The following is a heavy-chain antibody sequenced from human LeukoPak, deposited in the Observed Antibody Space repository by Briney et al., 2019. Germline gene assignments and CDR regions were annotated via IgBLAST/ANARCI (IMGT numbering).Heavy chain of an antibody. CDR3: ARGYGSGSYNWFDP. J-gene: IGHJ5*02. CDR1: GGSFSDYY. CDR2: INHSGST. Sequence: PSETLSLTCAVYGGSFSDYYWSWIRQPPGKGLEWIGEINHSGSTNYNPSLKSRVTISIDTSKNQFSLKLSSMTAADTAVFYCARGYGSGSYNWFDPWGQGILVTVYS. V-gene: IGHV4-34*01. D-gene: IGHD3-10*01.